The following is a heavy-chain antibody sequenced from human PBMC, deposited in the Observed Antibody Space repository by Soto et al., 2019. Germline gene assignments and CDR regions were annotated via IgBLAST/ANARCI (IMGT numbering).Heavy chain of an antibody. V-gene: IGHV3-23*01. D-gene: IGHD2-15*01. CDR2: ISGSGGST. J-gene: IGHJ4*02. Sequence: PGGPLRLSCAASWLTFRGYPMRWVRPAPGKGLEWVSAISGSGGSTYYADSVKGRFTISRDNSKNTLYLQMNSLRAEDTAVYYCAKDRRYCSGGSCYTYFDYWGQGILVSVSS. CDR3: AKDRRYCSGGSCYTYFDY. CDR1: WLTFRGYP.